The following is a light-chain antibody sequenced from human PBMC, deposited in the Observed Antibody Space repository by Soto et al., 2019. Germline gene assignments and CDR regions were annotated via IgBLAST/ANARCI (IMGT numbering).Light chain of an antibody. V-gene: IGKV3-20*01. Sequence: EIVLTQSPGTLSLSPGERATLSCRASQSVSSSYLAWYQQKPGQAPRLLIYDASSRATGIPDRFSGGGSGTDFTLTISRLEPEDFAVYYCQQYGCSPYTFGQGTKLEIK. CDR1: QSVSSSY. CDR3: QQYGCSPYT. CDR2: DAS. J-gene: IGKJ2*01.